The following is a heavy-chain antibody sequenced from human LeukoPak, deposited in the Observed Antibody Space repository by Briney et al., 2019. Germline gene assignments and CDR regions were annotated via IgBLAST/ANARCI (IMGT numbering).Heavy chain of an antibody. CDR3: ARDDYMGYFDY. J-gene: IGHJ4*02. CDR1: GGSFSGYY. V-gene: IGHV4-30-4*08. Sequence: SETLSLTCAVYGGSFSGYYWSWIRQPPGKGLEWIGYIYYSGSTYYNPSLKSRVTISVDTSKNQFSLKLSSVTAADTAVYYCARDDYMGYFDYWGQGTLVTVSS. CDR2: IYYSGST. D-gene: IGHD4-11*01.